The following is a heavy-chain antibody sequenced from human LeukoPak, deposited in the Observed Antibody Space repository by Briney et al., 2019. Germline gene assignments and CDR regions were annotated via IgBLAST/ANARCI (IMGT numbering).Heavy chain of an antibody. D-gene: IGHD3-22*01. J-gene: IGHJ4*02. Sequence: GGSLRLSCAASGFTFSDYFMTWVRQAPGKGLEWISYMSSSGGTVYYADSVKGRFTISRDNAKNSLYLEMNSLRAEDTAVYYRAKVNYYDSSGSNVDYWGQGTLVTVSS. CDR3: AKVNYYDSSGSNVDY. CDR1: GFTFSDYF. CDR2: MSSSGGTV. V-gene: IGHV3-11*01.